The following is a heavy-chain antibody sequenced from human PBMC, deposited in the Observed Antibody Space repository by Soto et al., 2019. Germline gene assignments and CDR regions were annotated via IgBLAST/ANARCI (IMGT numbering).Heavy chain of an antibody. Sequence: QSGGALRLSCAASGFTCSSYAMSWVRQAPGKGLEWVSAISGSGGSTYYADSVKGRFTISRDNSKNTLYLQMNSLRAEDTAVYYCAKDHPYYDIVTGYPHYWRQGTLVPVSP. J-gene: IGHJ4*02. CDR2: ISGSGGST. CDR3: AKDHPYYDIVTGYPHY. D-gene: IGHD3-9*01. CDR1: GFTCSSYA. V-gene: IGHV3-23*01.